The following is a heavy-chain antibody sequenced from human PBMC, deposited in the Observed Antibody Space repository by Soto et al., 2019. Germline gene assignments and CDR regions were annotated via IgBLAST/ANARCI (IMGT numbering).Heavy chain of an antibody. CDR1: GGTFSSYA. V-gene: IGHV1-69*12. Sequence: QVQLVQSGAEVKKPGSSVKVSCKASGGTFSSYAISWVRQAPGQGLEWMGGIIPIFGTANYAQKFQGRVTITADESTSTAYMELSSLRSEDTAVYYCARVDYGGNQTRSYYYYYGMDVWGQGTTVTVSS. J-gene: IGHJ6*02. CDR2: IIPIFGTA. CDR3: ARVDYGGNQTRSYYYYYGMDV. D-gene: IGHD4-17*01.